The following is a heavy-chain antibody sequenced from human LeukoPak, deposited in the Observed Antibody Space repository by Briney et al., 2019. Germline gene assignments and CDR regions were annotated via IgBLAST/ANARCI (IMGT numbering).Heavy chain of an antibody. D-gene: IGHD6-13*01. Sequence: GGSLRLSCTVSGFTFEDYGMNWVRQVPGKEPEWVSGLNWNGGGRRYADSVKGRFIISRDNAKGVLYLQLNDLRVEDTAVYYCAGSDEYSSSWFFDYWGQGTLVTVSS. J-gene: IGHJ4*02. CDR3: AGSDEYSSSWFFDY. CDR1: GFTFEDYG. V-gene: IGHV3-20*04. CDR2: LNWNGGGR.